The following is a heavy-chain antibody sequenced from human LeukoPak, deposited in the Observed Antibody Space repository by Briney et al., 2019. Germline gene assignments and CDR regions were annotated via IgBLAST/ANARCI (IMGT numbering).Heavy chain of an antibody. J-gene: IGHJ5*02. CDR3: ARVNWMTTVTTAWFDP. D-gene: IGHD4-11*01. CDR2: IIPIFGTA. CDR1: GGTFSSYA. V-gene: IGHV1-69*05. Sequence: SVKVSCKASGGTFSSYAISWVRQAPGQGLEWMGGIIPIFGTANYAQKFQGRVTITTDESTSTAYMELSSLRSEDTAVYYCARVNWMTTVTTAWFDPWGQGTLVTVSS.